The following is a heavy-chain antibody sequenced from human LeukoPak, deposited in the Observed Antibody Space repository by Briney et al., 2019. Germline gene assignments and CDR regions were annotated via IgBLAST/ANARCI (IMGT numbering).Heavy chain of an antibody. J-gene: IGHJ6*03. D-gene: IGHD2-15*01. CDR1: GGSIRSGDHH. V-gene: IGHV4-39*07. Sequence: SETLSLTCSVSGGSIRSGDHHWARVRQPPRKGLEFIGSLDESGRPYYNRPLKSRVSISGDTSGKQFSLNLTSVTAADTAVYFCARDLGGYPFFMDVWGRGTTVIVSS. CDR3: ARDLGGYPFFMDV. CDR2: LDESGRP.